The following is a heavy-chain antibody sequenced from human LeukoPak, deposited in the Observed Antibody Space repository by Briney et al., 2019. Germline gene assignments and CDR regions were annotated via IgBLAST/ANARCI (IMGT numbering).Heavy chain of an antibody. CDR1: GFTVSSNY. CDR3: AKRSGYLRGPNDY. V-gene: IGHV3-66*01. J-gene: IGHJ4*02. Sequence: PGGSLRLSCAASGFTVSSNYMSWVRQAPGKGLEWVSVIYSGGSTYYADSVKGRFTISRDNSKNTLYLQMNGLRAEDTAVYYCAKRSGYLRGPNDYWGQGTLVTVSS. CDR2: IYSGGST. D-gene: IGHD3-9*01.